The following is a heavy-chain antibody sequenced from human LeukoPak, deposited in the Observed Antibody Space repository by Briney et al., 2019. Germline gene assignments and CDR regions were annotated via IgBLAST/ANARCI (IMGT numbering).Heavy chain of an antibody. CDR2: ISGSGGST. Sequence: GGPLRLSCAASGFTVSSNYMSWVRQAPGKGLEWVSAISGSGGSTYYADSVKGRFTISRDNSKNTLYLQMNSLRAEDTAVYYCAKAPSRYCSGGSCYSDSSGFDYWGQGTLVTVSS. J-gene: IGHJ4*02. V-gene: IGHV3-23*01. D-gene: IGHD2-15*01. CDR1: GFTVSSNY. CDR3: AKAPSRYCSGGSCYSDSSGFDY.